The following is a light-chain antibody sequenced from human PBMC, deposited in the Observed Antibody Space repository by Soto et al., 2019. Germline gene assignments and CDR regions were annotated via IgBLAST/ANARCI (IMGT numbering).Light chain of an antibody. CDR1: QSVSSY. V-gene: IGKV3-11*01. CDR2: DAS. J-gene: IGKJ5*01. CDR3: QQASSFPLT. Sequence: EIVFAQSPATLSFSPGERATLSCRASQSVSSYLAWYQQKPGQAPRLLIYDASNRATGIPARFSGSASGTYFTLTISSLQPEDFATYYCQQASSFPLTFGQGTRLEIK.